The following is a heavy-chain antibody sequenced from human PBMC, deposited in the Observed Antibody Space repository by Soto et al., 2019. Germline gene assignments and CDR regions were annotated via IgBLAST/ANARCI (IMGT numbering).Heavy chain of an antibody. CDR3: AKVGPSYYYGMDV. CDR1: GLDFSSEV. CDR2: ISGSGRTI. D-gene: IGHD1-26*01. V-gene: IGHV3-23*01. Sequence: DVQLLESGGGLMQPGGSLKLSCTASGLDFSSEVICWVRQAPGKGLEWVSSISGSGRTIYHADSMRGRFAISRDNSKNSLYLQLNNLRVDDTAVYYCAKVGPSYYYGMDVWGQGTTVTVSS. J-gene: IGHJ6*02.